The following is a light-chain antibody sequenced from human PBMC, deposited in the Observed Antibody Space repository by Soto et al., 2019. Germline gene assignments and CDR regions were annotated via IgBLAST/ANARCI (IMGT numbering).Light chain of an antibody. CDR1: NIGSKS. CDR3: QVWDSTSDHVI. Sequence: SYELTQPPSVSVAPGKTARITCGGNNIGSKSVHWYQQKPGQAPVLVIYYDSDRPSGIPERFSGSKSENTATLTISRVEVGDEADYYCQVWDSTSDHVIFGGGTQLTVL. CDR2: YDS. V-gene: IGLV3-21*01. J-gene: IGLJ2*01.